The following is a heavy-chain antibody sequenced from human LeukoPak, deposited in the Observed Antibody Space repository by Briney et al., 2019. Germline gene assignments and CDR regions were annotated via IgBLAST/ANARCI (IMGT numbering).Heavy chain of an antibody. CDR3: GRHGGAFEM. CDR1: GFTFSSYW. Sequence: GGSLRLSCAASGFTFSSYWMSWVRKVPGKGPEWVANIKQDGSEKDYLDSVKGRFTISRDNAKNSLYLQMNSLRVEDTAVYYCGRHGGAFEMWGQGTMVSVSS. J-gene: IGHJ3*02. V-gene: IGHV3-7*01. CDR2: IKQDGSEK.